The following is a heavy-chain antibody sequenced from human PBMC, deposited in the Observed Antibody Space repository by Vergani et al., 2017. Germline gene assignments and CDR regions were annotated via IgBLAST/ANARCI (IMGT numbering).Heavy chain of an antibody. V-gene: IGHV4-34*01. J-gene: IGHJ4*02. Sequence: QVQLQQWGAGLLKPSETLSLTCAVYGGSFSGYYWSWIRQPPGKGLEWIGEINHSGSTNYNPSLKSRVTISVDTSKNQFSLKLSSVTAVDTAVYYCARSSEVVVFNYWGQGTLVTVSS. CDR2: INHSGST. CDR1: GGSFSGYY. CDR3: ARSSEVVVFNY. D-gene: IGHD2-15*01.